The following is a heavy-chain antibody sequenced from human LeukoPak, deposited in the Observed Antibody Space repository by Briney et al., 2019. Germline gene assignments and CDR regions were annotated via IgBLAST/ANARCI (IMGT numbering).Heavy chain of an antibody. CDR2: ISYDGSNK. Sequence: GRSLRLSCAASGFTFSSYGMHWVRQAPGKGLEWVAVISYDGSNKYYADSVKGRFTISRDNSKNTLYLQMNSLRAEDTAVYYCAKGSLAVAGLASGIDYWGQGTLVTVSS. CDR3: AKGSLAVAGLASGIDY. J-gene: IGHJ4*02. D-gene: IGHD6-19*01. V-gene: IGHV3-30*18. CDR1: GFTFSSYG.